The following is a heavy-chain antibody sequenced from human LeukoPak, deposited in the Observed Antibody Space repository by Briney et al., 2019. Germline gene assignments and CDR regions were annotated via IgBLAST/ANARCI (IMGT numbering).Heavy chain of an antibody. CDR1: GYSFTSYW. J-gene: IGHJ4*02. D-gene: IGHD2-2*01. V-gene: IGHV5-51*01. Sequence: GESLKISCKGSGYSFTSYWSGWVRQMPGKGLECMGIIYPGDSDTRYSPSFQGQVTISADKSISTADLQWSSLKASDTPMYDCARLLGYCSSPSCFFDSWGQGTLVTASS. CDR2: IYPGDSDT. CDR3: ARLLGYCSSPSCFFDS.